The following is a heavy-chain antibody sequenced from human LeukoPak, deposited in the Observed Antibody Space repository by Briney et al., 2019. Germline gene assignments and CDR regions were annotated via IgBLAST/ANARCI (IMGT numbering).Heavy chain of an antibody. D-gene: IGHD1-14*01. CDR2: NIPIFGTA. J-gene: IGHJ3*02. Sequence: SVKVSCKASGGTFSSYAISWVRQAPGQGLEWMGGNIPIFGTANYAQKFQGRVTITTDESTSTAYMELSSLRSEDTAVYYCARGDRNYGAFDIWGQGTMVTVSS. CDR3: ARGDRNYGAFDI. CDR1: GGTFSSYA. V-gene: IGHV1-69*05.